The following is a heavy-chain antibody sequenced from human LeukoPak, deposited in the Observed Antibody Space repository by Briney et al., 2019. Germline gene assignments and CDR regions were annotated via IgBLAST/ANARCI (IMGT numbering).Heavy chain of an antibody. CDR2: ISSSGGNT. V-gene: IGHV3-23*01. J-gene: IGHJ4*02. Sequence: GGSLRLSCAASGLTFSSYAMSWVRQAPGKGLEWVSAISSSGGNTYYADSVKGRFTISRDNSKNTLYLQMNSLRAEDTAVYYCARDRGYSYSMSDYGGQGTLVTVSS. CDR3: ARDRGYSYSMSDY. D-gene: IGHD5-18*01. CDR1: GLTFSSYA.